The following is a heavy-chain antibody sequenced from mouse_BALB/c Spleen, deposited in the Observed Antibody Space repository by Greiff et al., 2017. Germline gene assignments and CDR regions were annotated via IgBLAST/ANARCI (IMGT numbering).Heavy chain of an antibody. J-gene: IGHJ3*01. CDR3: ARAGIYYSFAY. V-gene: IGHV1S56*01. Sequence: QVQLQQSGPELVKPGASVRISCKASGYTFTSYYIHWVKQRPGQGLEWIGWIYPGNVNTKYNEKFKGKATLTADKSSSTAYMQLSSLTSDDSAVYFCARAGIYYSFAYWGQGTLVTVSA. D-gene: IGHD2-1*01. CDR1: GYTFTSYY. CDR2: IYPGNVNT.